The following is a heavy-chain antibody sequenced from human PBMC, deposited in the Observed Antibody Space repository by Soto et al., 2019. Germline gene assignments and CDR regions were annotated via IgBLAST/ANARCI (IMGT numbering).Heavy chain of an antibody. Sequence: QPGGSLRLSCAASGFTFSSYAMSWVRQAPGKGLEWVSAISGSGGSTYYADSVKGRFTISRDNSKNTLYLQMNSLRAEDTAVYYCAKDRGGLFRYFDYPRSNGDYSELDYWGQGTLVTVSS. CDR2: ISGSGGST. J-gene: IGHJ4*02. CDR1: GFTFSSYA. V-gene: IGHV3-23*01. CDR3: AKDRGGLFRYFDYPRSNGDYSELDY. D-gene: IGHD3-9*01.